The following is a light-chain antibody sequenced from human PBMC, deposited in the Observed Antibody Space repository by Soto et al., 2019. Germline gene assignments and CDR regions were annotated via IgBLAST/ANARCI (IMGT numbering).Light chain of an antibody. CDR3: SSYAGSYSV. CDR2: DVS. Sequence: QSVLTQPRSVSGSPGQSVTISCTGTSSDVGGYNYVSWFQQYPGKAPKLMIYDVSNRPSGVSNRFSGSKSGNTASLTISGLQAEDEADYYCSSYAGSYSVFGGGTQLTVL. V-gene: IGLV2-11*01. J-gene: IGLJ7*01. CDR1: SSDVGGYNY.